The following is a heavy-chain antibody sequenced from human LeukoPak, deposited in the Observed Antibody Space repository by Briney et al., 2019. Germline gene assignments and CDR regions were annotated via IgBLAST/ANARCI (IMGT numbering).Heavy chain of an antibody. D-gene: IGHD3-22*01. CDR1: GTPFTTYW. J-gene: IGHJ5*02. Sequence: GGSLQISCQGSGTPFTTYWIGWVRQLPGKGLEWMGIINVGDSATRYRPSFQGPVTISVDQSITTAYRPCCRLKTSQSATLSCTRLVDYDKSGYQTKNWFDPWGQGTLVTVSS. CDR3: TRLVDYDKSGYQTKNWFDP. CDR2: INVGDSAT. V-gene: IGHV5-51*01.